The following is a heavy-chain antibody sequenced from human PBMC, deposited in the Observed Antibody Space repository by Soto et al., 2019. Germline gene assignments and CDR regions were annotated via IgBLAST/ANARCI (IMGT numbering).Heavy chain of an antibody. CDR1: GGSIISSSYY. CDR2: MQYSGNS. D-gene: IGHD1-26*01. J-gene: IGHJ2*01. V-gene: IGHV4-39*01. Sequence: QLQLQESGPGLVKPSETLSLTCTVTGGSIISSSYYWAWIRQPPWKGLEWIGSMQYSGNSYYNPPLEVRDTISVDMSENQFSLKLSSVTAADTAVYYCARSSIMGALSYWSFDLWGRGTMVTVSS. CDR3: ARSSIMGALSYWSFDL.